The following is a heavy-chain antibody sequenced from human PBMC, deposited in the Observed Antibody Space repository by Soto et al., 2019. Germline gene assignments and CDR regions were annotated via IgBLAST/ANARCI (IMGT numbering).Heavy chain of an antibody. V-gene: IGHV4-59*01. CDR1: GGSMSRYY. D-gene: IGHD2-8*02. J-gene: IGHJ2*01. CDR2: VHHTGNT. CDR3: ARDVRPPGLAYFDL. Sequence: SETLSLTCSFSGGSMSRYYWTWIRQPPGKGLEWIGNVHHTGNTNYHASLKSRVTISLDTSNSDFSLHLTSVTAADTAVYYCARDVRPPGLAYFDLWGPGTLVTVSS.